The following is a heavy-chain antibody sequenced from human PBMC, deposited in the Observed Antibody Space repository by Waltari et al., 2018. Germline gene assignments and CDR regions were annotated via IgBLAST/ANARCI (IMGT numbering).Heavy chain of an antibody. D-gene: IGHD3-10*01. CDR1: GGSISSSSYY. Sequence: QLQLQESGPGLVKPSETLSLTCTVSGGSISSSSYYWGWIRQPPGTGLEWIGSIYYSGSTYYNPSLKSRVTISVDTSKNQFSLKLSSVTAADTAVYYCAREEHYYGSGSYYDGDAFDIWGQGTMVTVSS. V-gene: IGHV4-39*07. CDR3: AREEHYYGSGSYYDGDAFDI. CDR2: IYYSGST. J-gene: IGHJ3*02.